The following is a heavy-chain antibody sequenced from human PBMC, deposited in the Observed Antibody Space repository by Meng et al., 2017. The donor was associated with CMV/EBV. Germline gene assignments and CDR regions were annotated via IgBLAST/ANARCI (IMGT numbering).Heavy chain of an antibody. CDR2: ISSSSSYI. V-gene: IGHV3-21*01. D-gene: IGHD2-2*01. CDR3: ARDCSSTSCYSDNY. Sequence: GGSLRLSCAASGFTFSSYSMNWVRQAPGKGLEWVASISSSSSYIYYADSVKGRFTISRDNAKSTLYLQMNSLRAEDTAVYYCARDCSSTSCYSDNYWGQGTLVTVSS. J-gene: IGHJ4*02. CDR1: GFTFSSYS.